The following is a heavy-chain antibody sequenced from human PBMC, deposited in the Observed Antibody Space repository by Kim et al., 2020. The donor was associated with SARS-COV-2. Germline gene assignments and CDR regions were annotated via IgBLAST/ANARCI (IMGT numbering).Heavy chain of an antibody. CDR2: IYHSGST. D-gene: IGHD3-10*01. CDR3: ARMSYGSGFDP. CDR1: GYSISSGYY. J-gene: IGHJ5*02. V-gene: IGHV4-38-2*02. Sequence: SETLSLTCTVSGYSISSGYYWGWIRQPPGKGLEWIGSIYHSGSTYYNPSLKSRVTISVDTSKNQFSLKLSSVTAADTAVYYCARMSYGSGFDPWGQGTLV.